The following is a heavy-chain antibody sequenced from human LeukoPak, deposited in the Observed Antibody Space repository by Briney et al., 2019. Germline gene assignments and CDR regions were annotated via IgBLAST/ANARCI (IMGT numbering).Heavy chain of an antibody. D-gene: IGHD1-1*01. CDR3: ARDAGRGWYIAYFDY. V-gene: IGHV3-30*01. Sequence: GGSLRLSCAASGFTFSSYAKHWVRQAPGKGLEWVAVISYDGSNKYYADSVKGRFTISRDNSKNTLYLQMNSLRAEDTAVYYCARDAGRGWYIAYFDYWGQGTLVTVSS. J-gene: IGHJ4*02. CDR2: ISYDGSNK. CDR1: GFTFSSYA.